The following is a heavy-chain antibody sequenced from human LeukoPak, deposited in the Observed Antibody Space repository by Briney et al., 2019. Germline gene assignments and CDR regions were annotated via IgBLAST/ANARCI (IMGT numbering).Heavy chain of an antibody. CDR3: ARAGLYFCWLLPTLYYFYGMDV. D-gene: IGHD3-9*01. J-gene: IGHJ6*02. CDR1: GFTFSSYW. CDR2: IKQDGSEK. V-gene: IGHV3-7*01. Sequence: PGGSLRLSCAASGFTFSSYWMSWVRQAPGKGLEWVANIKQDGSEKSYVDSVKSRFTISRDNAKNSLYQQMNSLRAEDTVVYYCARAGLYFCWLLPTLYYFYGMDVWGQGTTVTVSS.